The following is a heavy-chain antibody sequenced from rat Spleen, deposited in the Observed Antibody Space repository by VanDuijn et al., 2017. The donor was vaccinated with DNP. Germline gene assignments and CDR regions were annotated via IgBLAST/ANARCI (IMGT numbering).Heavy chain of an antibody. J-gene: IGHJ2*01. CDR1: GFTFSAYY. Sequence: EVHLVESGGGLVQPGRSLKLSCAASGFTFSAYYMAWVRQAPAKGLQWVAYIGSPAYAPYYGDSVKGRFTISRDNAKSTLYLQMDSLKSEDTAIYYCARPDYWGQGVMVTVSS. CDR2: IGSPAYAP. CDR3: ARPDY. V-gene: IGHV5-22*01.